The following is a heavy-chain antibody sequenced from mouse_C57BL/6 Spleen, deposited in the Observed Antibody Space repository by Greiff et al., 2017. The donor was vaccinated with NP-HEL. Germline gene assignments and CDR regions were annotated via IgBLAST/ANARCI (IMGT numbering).Heavy chain of an antibody. V-gene: IGHV14-2*01. CDR1: GFTIKDYY. CDR3: ARALVATDYAMDY. CDR2: IDPDDGDT. Sequence: EVQLQQSGAELVKPGASVQLSCTASGFTIKDYYMHWVKQRTEQGLEWIGRIDPDDGDTKYAPKFQGKATITADTSSNTAYLQLISLTSEDTAVYYCARALVATDYAMDYWGQGTSVTVSS. J-gene: IGHJ4*01. D-gene: IGHD1-1*01.